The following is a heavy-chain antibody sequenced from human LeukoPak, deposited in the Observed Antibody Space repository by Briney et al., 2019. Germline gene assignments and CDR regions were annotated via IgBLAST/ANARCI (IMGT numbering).Heavy chain of an antibody. D-gene: IGHD3-10*01. CDR2: IKQDGSEK. CDR3: AREVRGAHYYYYYYMDV. V-gene: IGHV3-7*01. Sequence: GSLRLSCAASGFTSSSFWMSWVRQAPGKGLEWVANIKQDGSEKYYVDSVKGRFTISRDNAKSSLYLQMNSLRAENMAVYYCAREVRGAHYYYYYYMDVWGKGTTVTVSS. J-gene: IGHJ6*03. CDR1: GFTSSSFW.